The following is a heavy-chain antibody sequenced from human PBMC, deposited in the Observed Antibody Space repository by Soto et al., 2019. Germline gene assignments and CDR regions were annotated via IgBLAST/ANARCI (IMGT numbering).Heavy chain of an antibody. CDR1: GGSISSTYW. CDR3: ARKGYFDWLYFDY. V-gene: IGHV4-4*02. J-gene: IGHJ4*02. Sequence: SETLSLTCAVSGGSISSTYWWSWVRQPPGKGLEWIGEIYHTGSTNYNPSLKSRVTISVDKSKNQFSLKLSSVTAADTAFYYCARKGYFDWLYFDYWGLGTLVT. CDR2: IYHTGST. D-gene: IGHD3-9*01.